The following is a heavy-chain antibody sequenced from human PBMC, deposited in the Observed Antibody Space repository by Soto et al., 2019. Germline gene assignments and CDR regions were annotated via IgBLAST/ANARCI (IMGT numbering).Heavy chain of an antibody. J-gene: IGHJ4*02. CDR2: MHPHRGNS. Sequence: QVQLVQSGAEVKKPGASVKVSCKASGYTFTSYHISWVRQASGRGLEWMGWMHPHRGNSGYARKFQGRATMTCDTSTSTAYMELSSLRSEDTAVYFCSRGLGATDYWGQGTLVTVSS. V-gene: IGHV1-8*02. CDR3: SRGLGATDY. CDR1: GYTFTSYH. D-gene: IGHD1-26*01.